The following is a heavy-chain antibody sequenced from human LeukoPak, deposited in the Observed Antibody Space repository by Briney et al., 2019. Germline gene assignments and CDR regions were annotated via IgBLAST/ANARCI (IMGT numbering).Heavy chain of an antibody. J-gene: IGHJ4*02. D-gene: IGHD3-22*01. CDR3: ARGGAVLSYYDSSGYYPRLDY. Sequence: SETLSLTCAVYGGSFSGYYWSWIRQPPGKGLEWIGEINHSGSTNYNPSLKSRVTISVDTSKNQFSLKLSSVTAADMAVYYCARGGAVLSYYDSSGYYPRLDYWGQGTLVTVSS. CDR2: INHSGST. V-gene: IGHV4-34*01. CDR1: GGSFSGYY.